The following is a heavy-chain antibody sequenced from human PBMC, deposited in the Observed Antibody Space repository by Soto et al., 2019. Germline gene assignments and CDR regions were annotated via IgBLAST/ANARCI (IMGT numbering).Heavy chain of an antibody. CDR1: GFTFSSYA. V-gene: IGHV3-23*01. J-gene: IGHJ3*02. CDR3: ARDLENCGGECSSAFYI. Sequence: GGSLRLSCAASGFTFSSYAMSWVRQAPGKGLEWVSPISSDGGTTTYADSVKGRFTISRDNAKKTLYLQMNSLTAADTAVYYCARDLENCGGECSSAFYIWGQGTMVTVSS. CDR2: ISSDGGTT. D-gene: IGHD2-21*01.